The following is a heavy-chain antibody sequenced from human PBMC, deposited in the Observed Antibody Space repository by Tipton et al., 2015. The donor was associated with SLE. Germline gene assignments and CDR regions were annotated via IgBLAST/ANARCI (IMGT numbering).Heavy chain of an antibody. Sequence: TLSLTCSVSGDSIGTGGHYWSWVRQHPGKGLEWIGYIYYSGTTFYNPSLKSRLTISVDTSKNQFSLKLTSVTTADTAMYYCARESGGLDYWGPGILVNVSS. J-gene: IGHJ4*02. D-gene: IGHD1-26*01. CDR2: IYYSGTT. CDR1: GDSIGTGGHY. CDR3: ARESGGLDY. V-gene: IGHV4-31*03.